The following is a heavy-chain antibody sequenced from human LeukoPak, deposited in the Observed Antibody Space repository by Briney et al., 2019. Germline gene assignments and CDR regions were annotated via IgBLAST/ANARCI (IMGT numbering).Heavy chain of an antibody. CDR2: INHSGST. CDR3: RADYYNYYIDV. CDR1: GGTLTGYY. J-gene: IGHJ6*03. Sequence: SETLSLTCAVYGGTLTGYYWSWIRQPPGKGLEWIGEINHSGSTNYNPSLKSRVTISADTSKNQFSLRLSSVTAADTAVYYCRADYYNYYIDVWGKGTTVTVSS. D-gene: IGHD6-25*01. V-gene: IGHV4-34*08.